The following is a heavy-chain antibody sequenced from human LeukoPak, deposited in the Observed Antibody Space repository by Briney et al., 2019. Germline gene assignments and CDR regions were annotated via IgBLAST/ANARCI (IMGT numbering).Heavy chain of an antibody. D-gene: IGHD2/OR15-2a*01. CDR2: ISAYNGNT. J-gene: IGHJ3*02. CDR3: ARERRGIDRAFDI. V-gene: IGHV1-18*01. CDR1: GYTFTSYG. Sequence: ASVKVSCKASGYTFTSYGISWVRQAPGQGLEWMGWISAYNGNTNYAQKLRGRVTMTTDTSTSTAYMEPRSLRSDDTAVYYCARERRGIDRAFDIWGQGTMVTVSS.